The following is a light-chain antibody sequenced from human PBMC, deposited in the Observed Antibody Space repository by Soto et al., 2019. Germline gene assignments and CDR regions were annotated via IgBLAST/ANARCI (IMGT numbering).Light chain of an antibody. CDR1: SSDVGSYNL. V-gene: IGLV2-23*02. Sequence: QSALTQPASVSGSPGQSITISCTGTSSDVGSYNLVSWYQQHPGKAPKLMIYEVSKRPSGVSNRFSGSKSGNTASLTISGLQAEDEADYYCCSYAGSSTVVFGGGTKLPS. CDR2: EVS. CDR3: CSYAGSSTVV. J-gene: IGLJ2*01.